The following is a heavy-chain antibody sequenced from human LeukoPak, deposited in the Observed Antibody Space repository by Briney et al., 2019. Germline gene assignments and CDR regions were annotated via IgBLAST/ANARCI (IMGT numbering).Heavy chain of an antibody. CDR3: VKALRYFDWLPYYGMDV. D-gene: IGHD3-9*01. J-gene: IGHJ6*02. CDR1: GFTFSSYA. Sequence: GGSLRLSCSASGFTFSSYAMHWVRQAPGKGLEYVSAISSNGGSTYYADSVKGRFTISRDNSKNTLYLQMSSLRAEDTAVYYCVKALRYFDWLPYYGMDVWGQGTTVTVSS. CDR2: ISSNGGST. V-gene: IGHV3-64D*06.